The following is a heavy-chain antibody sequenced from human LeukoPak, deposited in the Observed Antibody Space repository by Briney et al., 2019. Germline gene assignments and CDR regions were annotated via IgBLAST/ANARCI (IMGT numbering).Heavy chain of an antibody. Sequence: GGSLRLSCAASGFTFSSYSMNWVRQAPGKGLEWVSYISSSSSTIYYADSVKGRFTISRDNAKNPLYLQMNSLRAEDTAVYYCARSTAMDSLDFDYWGQGTLVTVSS. D-gene: IGHD5-18*01. CDR2: ISSSSSTI. V-gene: IGHV3-48*04. J-gene: IGHJ4*02. CDR3: ARSTAMDSLDFDY. CDR1: GFTFSSYS.